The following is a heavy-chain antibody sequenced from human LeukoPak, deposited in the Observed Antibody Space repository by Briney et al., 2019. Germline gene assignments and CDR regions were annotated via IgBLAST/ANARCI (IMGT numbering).Heavy chain of an antibody. CDR2: IYTSGST. V-gene: IGHV4-61*02. J-gene: IGHJ2*01. CDR3: ARDLSSSWFSVVGYFDL. CDR1: GGSIITNDYW. Sequence: PSETLSLTCVVSGGSIITNDYWWGWIRQPAGKGLEWIGRIYTSGSTNYNPSLKSRVTMSVDTSKNLFSLKLSSVTAADTAVYYCARDLSSSWFSVVGYFDLWGRGTLVTVSS. D-gene: IGHD6-13*01.